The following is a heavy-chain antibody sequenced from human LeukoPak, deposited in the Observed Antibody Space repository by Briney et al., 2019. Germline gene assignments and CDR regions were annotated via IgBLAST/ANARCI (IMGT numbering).Heavy chain of an antibody. CDR2: INQDGSEK. CDR3: ARDTRRDTYYHGMDV. V-gene: IGHV3-7*04. D-gene: IGHD5-18*01. Sequence: GGSLRPSCAASGFTFSTYWMNWVRQAPGKGLEWVANINQDGSEKFYVDSVRGRFTISRDNAKNSLYLQMNSLRAEDTAVYYCARDTRRDTYYHGMDVWGQGTTVTVSS. J-gene: IGHJ6*02. CDR1: GFTFSTYW.